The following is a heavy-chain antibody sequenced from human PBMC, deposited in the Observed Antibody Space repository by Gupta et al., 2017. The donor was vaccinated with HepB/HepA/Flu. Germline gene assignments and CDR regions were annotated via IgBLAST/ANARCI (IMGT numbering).Heavy chain of an antibody. CDR1: GGSVTIDTHY. CDR3: ARRKGSGTYYFDY. V-gene: IGHV4-39*01. D-gene: IGHD3-10*01. J-gene: IGHJ4*02. Sequence: QLQLQESGPRLVKPSETLSLTCTVSGGSVTIDTHYWGWVRQPPGKGLEWLGSISYTGTTYYNPSLKSRVTLSVDTSKNQFSLKVASVAAADTAVYYCARRKGSGTYYFDYWGQGTPVTVSS. CDR2: ISYTGTT.